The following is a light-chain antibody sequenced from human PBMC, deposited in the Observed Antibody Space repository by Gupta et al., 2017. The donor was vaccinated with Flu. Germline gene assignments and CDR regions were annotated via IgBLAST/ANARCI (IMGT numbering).Light chain of an antibody. CDR1: SSNIGPGFD. CDR2: VNN. V-gene: IGLV1-40*01. J-gene: IGLJ1*01. CDR3: QSYDSSLRGSV. Sequence: QSVLPQPPSVSGAPGQRVTISCTGTSSNIGPGFDVHWYQHLPGTAPKLLIYVNNNRPTGVPDRFSGSKSGTSASLAITGLQAEDEADYYCQSYDSSLRGSVFGTGTKVTVL.